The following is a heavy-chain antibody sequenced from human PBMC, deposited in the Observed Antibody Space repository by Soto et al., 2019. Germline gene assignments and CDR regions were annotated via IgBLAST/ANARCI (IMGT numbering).Heavy chain of an antibody. J-gene: IGHJ4*02. CDR2: INHSGST. CDR3: ARAPVEGSGPRFDY. CDR1: GGSFSGYY. D-gene: IGHD3-10*01. V-gene: IGHV4-34*01. Sequence: SETLSLTCAVYGGSFSGYYWSWIRQPPGKGLEWIGEINHSGSTNYNPSLKSRVTISVDTSKNQFSLKLSSVTAADTAVYYCARAPVEGSGPRFDYWGQGTLVTVSS.